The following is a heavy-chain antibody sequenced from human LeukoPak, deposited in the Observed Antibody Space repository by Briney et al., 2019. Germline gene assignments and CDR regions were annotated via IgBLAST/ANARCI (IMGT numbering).Heavy chain of an antibody. J-gene: IGHJ5*02. CDR1: GYTFTSYG. CDR2: ISAYNGNT. CDR3: ARGLKRSIAVAGILA. D-gene: IGHD6-19*01. Sequence: ASVKVSCKASGYTFTSYGISWVRQAPGQRLEWMGWISAYNGNTNYAQKFQGRVTMTRNTSISTAYMELSSLRSEDTAVYYCARGLKRSIAVAGILAWGQGTLVTVSS. V-gene: IGHV1-18*01.